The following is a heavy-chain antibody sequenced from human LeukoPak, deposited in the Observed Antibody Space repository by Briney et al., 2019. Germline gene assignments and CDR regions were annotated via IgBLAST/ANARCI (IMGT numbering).Heavy chain of an antibody. CDR2: INPSGGST. J-gene: IGHJ6*02. V-gene: IGHV1-46*01. CDR1: GYTFTSYY. CDR3: ARDGPVVVAGTLPRGYYYYGMDV. D-gene: IGHD6-19*01. Sequence: ASVKVSCKASGYTFTSYYMHWVRQAPGQGLEWMGIINPSGGSTSYAQKFQGRVTMTRDTSTSTVYMELSSLRSEDTAVYYCARDGPVVVAGTLPRGYYYYGMDVWGQGTTVTVSS.